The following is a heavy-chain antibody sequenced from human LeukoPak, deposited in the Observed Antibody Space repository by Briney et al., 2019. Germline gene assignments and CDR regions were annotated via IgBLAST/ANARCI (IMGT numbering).Heavy chain of an antibody. V-gene: IGHV3-30-3*01. CDR2: ISYDGSNK. Sequence: GGSLRLSCAASGFLFTNYAMHWVRQAPGKGLEWVALISYDGSNKYYADSVKGRFTISRDNSKNTLYLQMNSLRAEDTAVYYCAKGWVDNWNSRDGGQGTLVTVSS. J-gene: IGHJ4*02. CDR1: GFLFTNYA. CDR3: AKGWVDNWNSRD. D-gene: IGHD1-7*01.